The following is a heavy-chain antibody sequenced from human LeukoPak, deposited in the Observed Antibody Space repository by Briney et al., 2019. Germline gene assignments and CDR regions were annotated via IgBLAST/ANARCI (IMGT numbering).Heavy chain of an antibody. V-gene: IGHV3-7*01. Sequence: PGGSLRLSCAASGFTFSSYWMSWVRRAPGKGLEWVANIKQDGTQKYYVDSVKGRFTISRDNAKNSLYLQMNSLRAEDTAVYYCARDAMVRGVNYYYGVDVWGQGTTVTVSS. CDR3: ARDAMVRGVNYYYGVDV. CDR2: IKQDGTQK. J-gene: IGHJ6*02. D-gene: IGHD3-10*01. CDR1: GFTFSSYW.